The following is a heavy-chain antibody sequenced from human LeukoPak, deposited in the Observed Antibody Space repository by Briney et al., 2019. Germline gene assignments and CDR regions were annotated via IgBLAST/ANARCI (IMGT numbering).Heavy chain of an antibody. CDR1: GYTFTSYG. D-gene: IGHD3-22*01. V-gene: IGHV1-69*05. CDR2: IIPIFGTA. CDR3: ARERRGYDSSGYYQH. Sequence: GASVKVSCKXSGYTFTSYGISWVRQAPGQGLEWMGRIIPIFGTANYPQKFQGRVTITTDESTSTAYMELSSLRSEDTAVYYCARERRGYDSSGYYQHWGQGTLVTVSS. J-gene: IGHJ1*01.